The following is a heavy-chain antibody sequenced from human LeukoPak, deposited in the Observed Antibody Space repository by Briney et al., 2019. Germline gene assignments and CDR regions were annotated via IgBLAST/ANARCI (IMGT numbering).Heavy chain of an antibody. CDR1: GFTFSSYA. Sequence: PGGSLRLSCAASGFTFSSYAMGWVRQGPGKGLEWVSGISGSAGRTYYADSVKGRFTISRDNSKNTLYLQMNSLRAEDTAVYYCAKRDTIGWYQGGGWFDPWGQGTLVTVSS. V-gene: IGHV3-23*01. J-gene: IGHJ5*02. CDR2: ISGSAGRT. D-gene: IGHD6-19*01. CDR3: AKRDTIGWYQGGGWFDP.